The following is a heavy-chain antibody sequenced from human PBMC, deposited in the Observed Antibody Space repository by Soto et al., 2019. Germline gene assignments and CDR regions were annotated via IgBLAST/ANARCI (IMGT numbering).Heavy chain of an antibody. J-gene: IGHJ4*02. CDR2: IYYSGNT. CDR3: ARHVQWLVTFDY. V-gene: IGHV4-59*08. D-gene: IGHD6-19*01. Sequence: QVQLQESGPGLVKPSETLSLTCTVSGGSISSYYWSWIRQPPGKGLEWIGYIYYSGNTTYNPSLMIRVTISVDTSKNQFSLNLSSVTAAHTAVYVCARHVQWLVTFDYWGQGTLVTVSS. CDR1: GGSISSYY.